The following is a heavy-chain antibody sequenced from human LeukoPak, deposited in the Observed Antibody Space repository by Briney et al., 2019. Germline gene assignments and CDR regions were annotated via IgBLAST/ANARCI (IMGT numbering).Heavy chain of an antibody. CDR3: VRDLYRIVVVPHYFDY. CDR1: GFTFSRYS. Sequence: GGSLRLSCEASGFTFSRYSMNWVRQAPGKGLEWVANIKQDGSEKYYVDSVKGRFTISRDNAKNSLYLQMNSLRAEDTAVYYCVRDLYRIVVVPHYFDYWGQGTLVTVSS. CDR2: IKQDGSEK. J-gene: IGHJ4*02. D-gene: IGHD3-22*01. V-gene: IGHV3-7*01.